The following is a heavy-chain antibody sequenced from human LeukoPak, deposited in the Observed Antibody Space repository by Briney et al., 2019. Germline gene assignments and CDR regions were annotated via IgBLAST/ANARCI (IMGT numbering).Heavy chain of an antibody. CDR3: ARHRYGNYCVCYLVPRAFDL. V-gene: IGHV4-39*01. J-gene: IGHJ5*02. CDR2: IYYSGST. Sequence: PSGTLSLTCSVSGVFISRNSKYWGWIPQPPGKGLEWIGSIYYSGSTYYNPYLKSRVTISVDASKNQYSQKLNPVTDADTAEYYCARHRYGNYCVCYLVPRAFDLWGQG. CDR1: GVFISRNSKY. D-gene: IGHD2-8*01.